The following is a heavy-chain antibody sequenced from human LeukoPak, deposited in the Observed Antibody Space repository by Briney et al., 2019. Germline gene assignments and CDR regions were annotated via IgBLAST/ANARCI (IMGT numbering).Heavy chain of an antibody. V-gene: IGHV1-3*01. Sequence: GASVKVSCKASGYTFTSYAMHWVRQAPGQRLEWMGWINAGNSNTKYSQKFQGRVTITRDTSASTAYMELSSLRSEDTAVYYCARDPFNPDCSSTSCPDAFDIWGQGTMVTVSS. CDR3: ARDPFNPDCSSTSCPDAFDI. CDR1: GYTFTSYA. D-gene: IGHD2-2*01. CDR2: INAGNSNT. J-gene: IGHJ3*02.